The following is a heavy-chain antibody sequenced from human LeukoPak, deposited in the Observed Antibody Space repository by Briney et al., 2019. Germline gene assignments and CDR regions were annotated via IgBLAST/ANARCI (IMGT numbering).Heavy chain of an antibody. J-gene: IGHJ4*02. D-gene: IGHD2-21*01. Sequence: GGALRLSCAAPGFTFSSFAMSWGRQGPGKGVGWVSSITGSGNSTYYADSVKGRFTISRDNSKNTLYLQMNNLRAEDTAVYYCADFAATGDGYWGQGTLVTVSS. CDR2: ITGSGNST. V-gene: IGHV3-23*01. CDR1: GFTFSSFA. CDR3: ADFAATGDGY.